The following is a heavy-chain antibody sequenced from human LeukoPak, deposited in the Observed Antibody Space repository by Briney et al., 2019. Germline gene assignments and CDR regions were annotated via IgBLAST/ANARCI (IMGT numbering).Heavy chain of an antibody. Sequence: SETLSLTCTVSGGSISSYYWSWIRQPPGKGLEWIGYIYYSGSTNYNPSLKSRVTISVDTSKNQFSLKLSSVTAADTAVYYCAKTYYDFWSGYLDAFDIWGQGTMVTVSS. D-gene: IGHD3-3*01. CDR1: GGSISSYY. CDR2: IYYSGST. CDR3: AKTYYDFWSGYLDAFDI. V-gene: IGHV4-59*08. J-gene: IGHJ3*02.